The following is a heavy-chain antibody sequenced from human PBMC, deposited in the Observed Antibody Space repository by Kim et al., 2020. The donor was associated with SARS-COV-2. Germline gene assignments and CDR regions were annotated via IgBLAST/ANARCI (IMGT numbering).Heavy chain of an antibody. CDR2: ISGSGGST. V-gene: IGHV3-23*01. Sequence: GGSLRLSCAASGFTFSSYAMSWVRQAPGKGLEWVSAISGSGGSTYYADSVKGRFTISRDNSKNTLYLQMNSLRAEDTAVYYCAKEAGAYDYVWGSYRLGREFDYWGQGTLVTVSS. CDR3: AKEAGAYDYVWGSYRLGREFDY. D-gene: IGHD3-16*02. CDR1: GFTFSSYA. J-gene: IGHJ4*02.